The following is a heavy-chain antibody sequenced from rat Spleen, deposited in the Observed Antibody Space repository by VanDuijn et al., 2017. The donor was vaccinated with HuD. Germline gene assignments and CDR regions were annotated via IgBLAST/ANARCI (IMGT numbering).Heavy chain of an antibody. V-gene: IGHV5S10*01. Sequence: EVRLVESGGGLVQPGRSLKLSCAASGFTFSDYYMAWVRQAPTKGLEWVATISYDGSSTYYRDSVKGRFTISRDNAKSTLYLQMDSLRSEDTATYYCATAGTRISRFAYWGQGTLVTVSS. CDR3: ATAGTRISRFAY. J-gene: IGHJ3*01. CDR2: ISYDGSST. CDR1: GFTFSDYY. D-gene: IGHD1-4*01.